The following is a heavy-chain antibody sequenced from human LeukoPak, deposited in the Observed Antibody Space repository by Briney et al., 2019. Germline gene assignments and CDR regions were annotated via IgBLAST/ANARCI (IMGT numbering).Heavy chain of an antibody. CDR3: ARVASSSWYEGDY. V-gene: IGHV3-11*01. J-gene: IGHJ4*02. D-gene: IGHD6-13*01. Sequence: GGSLRLSCAASGFTFSDCYMSWIRQAPGKGLEWVSYISSSGSTIYYADSVKGRFTISRDNAKNSLYLQMNSLRAEDTAVYYCARVASSSWYEGDYWGQGTLVTVSS. CDR2: ISSSGSTI. CDR1: GFTFSDCY.